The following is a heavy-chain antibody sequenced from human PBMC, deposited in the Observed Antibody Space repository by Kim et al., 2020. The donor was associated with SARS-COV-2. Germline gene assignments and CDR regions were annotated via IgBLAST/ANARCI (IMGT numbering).Heavy chain of an antibody. D-gene: IGHD6-19*01. J-gene: IGHJ5*02. Sequence: QGFKGRFVFSLDTSVSTAYLQISSLKAEDTAVYYCARDLAVAGTSGWFDPWGQGTLVTVSS. V-gene: IGHV7-4-1*02. CDR3: ARDLAVAGTSGWFDP.